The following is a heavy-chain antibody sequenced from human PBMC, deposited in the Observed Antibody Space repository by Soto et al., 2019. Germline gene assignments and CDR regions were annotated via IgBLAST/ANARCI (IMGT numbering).Heavy chain of an antibody. CDR2: VYYGGAIFYSGNI. J-gene: IGHJ3*02. V-gene: IGHV4-39*01. Sequence: SATLSLTCTVSGDSISSSNSHWGWTRQPPGKGLEYIGSVYYGGAIFYSGNIYYNPSLKSRVTISVDTSKNQFSLRLSSVTAADTGVYYCVXYDRINMKPYSPEGFHIWGQGTMVTVSS. CDR3: VXYDRINMKPYSPEGFHI. D-gene: IGHD3-3*02. CDR1: GDSISSSNSH.